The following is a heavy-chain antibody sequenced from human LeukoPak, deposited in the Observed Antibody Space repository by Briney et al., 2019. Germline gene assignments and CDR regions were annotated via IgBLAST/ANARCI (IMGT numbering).Heavy chain of an antibody. Sequence: SVKVSCKASGGTFSSYAISWVRQAPGQGLEWMGGIIPIFGTANYAQKFQGRVTITADESTSTAYMELSSLRSEDTAVYYCARFPGPVYGDYEGSFDYWGQGTLVTVSS. D-gene: IGHD4-17*01. CDR3: ARFPGPVYGDYEGSFDY. CDR2: IIPIFGTA. J-gene: IGHJ4*02. V-gene: IGHV1-69*13. CDR1: GGTFSSYA.